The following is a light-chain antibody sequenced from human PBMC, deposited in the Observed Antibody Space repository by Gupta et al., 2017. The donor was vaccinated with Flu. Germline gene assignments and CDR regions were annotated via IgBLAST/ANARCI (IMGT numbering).Light chain of an antibody. CDR1: QSIGTS. V-gene: IGKV3-11*01. J-gene: IGKJ1*01. CDR3: QQRNNWLWT. CDR2: DAS. Sequence: PATLALAPGERATLSCRASQSIGTSLAWYQQKPGQAPRLLNNDASKRATGIPARFSGGGSGTEFTLTISSLESEDFGIYYCQQRNNWLWTFGQGTKVEI.